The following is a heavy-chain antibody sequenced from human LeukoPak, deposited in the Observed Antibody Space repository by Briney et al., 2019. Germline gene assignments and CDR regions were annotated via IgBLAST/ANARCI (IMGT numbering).Heavy chain of an antibody. Sequence: GGSLRLSCAASGFAFSSYAMSWVRQAPGKGLEWVSAISGSGGSTYYADSVKGRFTISRDNSKNTLYLQMNSLRAEDTAVYYCAKDPSYSKVTSFDYWGQGTLVTVSS. CDR2: ISGSGGST. CDR3: AKDPSYSKVTSFDY. J-gene: IGHJ4*02. V-gene: IGHV3-23*01. D-gene: IGHD4-11*01. CDR1: GFAFSSYA.